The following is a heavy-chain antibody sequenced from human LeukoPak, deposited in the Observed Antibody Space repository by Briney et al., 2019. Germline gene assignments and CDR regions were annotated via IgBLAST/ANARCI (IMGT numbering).Heavy chain of an antibody. CDR1: GGSFSGYY. V-gene: IGHV4-34*01. CDR3: AGANRYSSSWYFGPNFDY. Sequence: SETLSLTCAVYGGSFSGYYWSWIRQPPGKGLEWIGEINHSGSTNYNPSLKSRVTISVDTSKNQFSLKLSSVTAADTAVYYCAGANRYSSSWYFGPNFDYWGQGTLVTVSS. J-gene: IGHJ4*02. CDR2: INHSGST. D-gene: IGHD6-13*01.